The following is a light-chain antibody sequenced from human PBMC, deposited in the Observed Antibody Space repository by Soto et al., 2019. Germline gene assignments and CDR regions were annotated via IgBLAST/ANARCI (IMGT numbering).Light chain of an antibody. J-gene: IGKJ1*01. CDR3: QQYNSFWT. CDR1: QSISSW. CDR2: DAS. V-gene: IGKV1-5*01. Sequence: DIQMTQSPSTLSASVGDRVTITCRASQSISSWLAWYQQKPGKAPKLLIYDASYLERGVPSRFSGSGSGTEFTLTISSLQPDHLATYYCQQYNSFWTFGQGTKVEI.